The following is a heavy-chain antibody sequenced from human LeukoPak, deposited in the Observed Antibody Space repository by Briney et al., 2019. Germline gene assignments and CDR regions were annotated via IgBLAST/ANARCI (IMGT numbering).Heavy chain of an antibody. D-gene: IGHD3-16*01. CDR2: IYPSGSA. Sequence: SETLSPTCTVSGDSISSGSYFWAWIRQPAGKGLEWVGHIYPSGSANYNPSLKSRVTISVDTSKNQFSLKLSSVTAADTAVYYCASSLGYWGQGTLVTVSS. V-gene: IGHV4-61*09. J-gene: IGHJ4*02. CDR3: ASSLGY. CDR1: GDSISSGSYF.